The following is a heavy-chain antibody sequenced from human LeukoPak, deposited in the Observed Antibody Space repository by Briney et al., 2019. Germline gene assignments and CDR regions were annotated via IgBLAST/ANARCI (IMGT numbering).Heavy chain of an antibody. Sequence: GGSLRLSCAVSGFTFDDYAMHWVRQAPGKGLEWVSLISGDGGSTYYADSVKGRFTISRDNSKNSLYLQMNSLRTEDTALYYCAKVNPGGYNYKGHYFDYWGQGTLVTVSS. J-gene: IGHJ4*02. V-gene: IGHV3-43*02. CDR3: AKVNPGGYNYKGHYFDY. D-gene: IGHD5-24*01. CDR1: GFTFDDYA. CDR2: ISGDGGST.